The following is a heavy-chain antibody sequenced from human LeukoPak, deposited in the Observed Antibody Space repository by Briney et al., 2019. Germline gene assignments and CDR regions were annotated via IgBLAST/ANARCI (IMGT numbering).Heavy chain of an antibody. CDR2: IEADAKSE. J-gene: IGHJ4*01. CDR1: GFSFTTHW. Sequence: PGGSLRLSCAASGFSFTTHWMSWVRQALGKGLEWVANIEADAKSEYYVDSVKGRFTISRDNAKNSLFLQMNNLRAEDTAVYYCAKDWRGGHTFDQWGHGTLVTVSS. CDR3: AKDWRGGHTFDQ. D-gene: IGHD6-25*01. V-gene: IGHV3-7*01.